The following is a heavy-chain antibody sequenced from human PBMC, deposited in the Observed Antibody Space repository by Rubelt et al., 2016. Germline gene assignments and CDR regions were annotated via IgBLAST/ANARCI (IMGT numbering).Heavy chain of an antibody. J-gene: IGHJ5*02. V-gene: IGHV3-72*01. CDR2: IKHRAESYAT. CDR3: AQLAEGA. Sequence: GLEWVGRIKHRAESYATEYAASVKGRFIVSRDASKNSLYLQMNSLKVEDSAIYYCAQLAEGAWGQGTRVIVSS. D-gene: IGHD1-1*01.